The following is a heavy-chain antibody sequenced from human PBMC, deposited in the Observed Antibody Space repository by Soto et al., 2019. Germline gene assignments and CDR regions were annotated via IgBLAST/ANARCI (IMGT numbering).Heavy chain of an antibody. Sequence: ASVKVSCKASGGTFSSYAISWVRQAPGQGLEWMGGIIPIFGTANYAQKFQGRVTITADESTSTAYMELSSLRSEDTAVYYCASSSSGSSGYYRTLDYWGQGTLVTVSS. J-gene: IGHJ4*02. CDR2: IIPIFGTA. D-gene: IGHD3-22*01. CDR3: ASSSSGSSGYYRTLDY. V-gene: IGHV1-69*13. CDR1: GGTFSSYA.